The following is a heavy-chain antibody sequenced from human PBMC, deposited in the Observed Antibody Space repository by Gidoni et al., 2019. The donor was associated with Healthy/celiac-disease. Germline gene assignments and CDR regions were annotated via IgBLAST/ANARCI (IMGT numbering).Heavy chain of an antibody. CDR3: AKDEYSSSLADY. CDR2: ISYDGSNK. Sequence: QVQLVESGGGVVQPGRSLRLPCAASGFTFSSYGMHWVRQAPGKGLEWVAVISYDGSNKYYADSVKGRFTISRDNSKNTLYLQMNSLRAEDTAVYYCAKDEYSSSLADYWGQGTLVTVSS. D-gene: IGHD6-6*01. CDR1: GFTFSSYG. J-gene: IGHJ4*02. V-gene: IGHV3-30*18.